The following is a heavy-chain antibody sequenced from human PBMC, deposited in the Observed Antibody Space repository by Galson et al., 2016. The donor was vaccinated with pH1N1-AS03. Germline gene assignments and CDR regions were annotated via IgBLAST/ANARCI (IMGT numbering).Heavy chain of an antibody. Sequence: ETLSLPCAVSGYSISSGFHWAWVRQPPSKGLGWIGTISHSGNTYYNPSLKSRVTMSVDTSKNQFSLKLSSVTAADAAVYYCARFSGSYQFDYWGQGTLVTVSS. CDR1: GYSISSGFH. CDR2: ISHSGNT. J-gene: IGHJ4*02. CDR3: ARFSGSYQFDY. V-gene: IGHV4-38-2*01. D-gene: IGHD1-26*01.